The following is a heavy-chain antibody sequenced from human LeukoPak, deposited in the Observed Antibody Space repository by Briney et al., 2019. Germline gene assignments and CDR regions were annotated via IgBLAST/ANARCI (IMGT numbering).Heavy chain of an antibody. Sequence: LSETLSLTCAVYGGSFSGYYWSWIRQPPGKGLEWIGEINHSGSTNYNPSLKSRVTISVDTSKNQFSLKLSSVTAADTAVYYCARGLSAIVYWGQGTLVTVSS. CDR2: INHSGST. CDR1: GGSFSGYY. CDR3: ARGLSAIVY. J-gene: IGHJ4*02. V-gene: IGHV4-34*01. D-gene: IGHD2-2*01.